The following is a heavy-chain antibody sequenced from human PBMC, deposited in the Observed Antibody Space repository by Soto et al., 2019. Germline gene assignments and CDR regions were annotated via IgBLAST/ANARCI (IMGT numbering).Heavy chain of an antibody. CDR1: GFSLSNARMG. D-gene: IGHD5-12*01. CDR3: ARISRLSGYDYYFDY. J-gene: IGHJ4*02. Sequence: QVTLKESGPVLVKPTETLTLTCTVSGFSLSNARMGVSWIRQPPGKALEWLAHIFSNDEKSYSTSLKSRLTISKDTSKSQVVLTMTNMDPVDTATYYCARISRLSGYDYYFDYWGQGTLVTVSS. CDR2: IFSNDEK. V-gene: IGHV2-26*01.